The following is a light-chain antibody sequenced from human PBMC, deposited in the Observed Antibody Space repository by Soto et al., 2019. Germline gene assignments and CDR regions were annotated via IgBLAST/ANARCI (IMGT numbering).Light chain of an antibody. CDR3: SSYVGNNNLL. J-gene: IGLJ3*02. V-gene: IGLV2-8*01. Sequence: QSALTQPRSASGSPGQSVTISCTGSSSDVGTYNYVSWYQQHPGKPPKLMIYEVSERPSGVPDRFSGSKSGNTASLTVSGLQAEDEADYFCSSYVGNNNLLFGGGTKLTVL. CDR1: SSDVGTYNY. CDR2: EVS.